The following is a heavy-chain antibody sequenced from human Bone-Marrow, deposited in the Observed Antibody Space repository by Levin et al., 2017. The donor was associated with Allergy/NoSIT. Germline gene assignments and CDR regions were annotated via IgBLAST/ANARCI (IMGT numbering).Heavy chain of an antibody. CDR2: IYYSGST. CDR1: GGSISSSSYY. J-gene: IGHJ4*02. V-gene: IGHV4-39*01. D-gene: IGHD6-6*01. Sequence: SETLSLTCTVSGGSISSSSYYWGWIRQPPGKGLEWIGSIYYSGSTYYNPSLKSRVTISVDTSKNQFSLKLSSVTAADTAVYYCARTPRDLDSSSVPGTVEVPYYFDYWGQGTLVTVSS. CDR3: ARTPRDLDSSSVPGTVEVPYYFDY.